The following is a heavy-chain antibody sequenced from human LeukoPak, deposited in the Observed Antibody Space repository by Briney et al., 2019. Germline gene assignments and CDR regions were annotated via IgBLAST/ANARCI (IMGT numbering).Heavy chain of an antibody. CDR3: XXXXXXXXXXYYYYGMDV. V-gene: IGHV3-15*01. CDR2: IKSKTDGGTT. CDR1: GFTFSNAW. J-gene: IGHJ6*02. Sequence: GGSLRLSCAASGFTFSNAWMSWVRQAPGKGLEWVGRIKSKTDGGTTDYAAPVKGRFTISRDDSKNTLYLQMNSLKTEDTTVYXXXXXXXXXXXXYYYYGMDVWGQGTTVTVSS.